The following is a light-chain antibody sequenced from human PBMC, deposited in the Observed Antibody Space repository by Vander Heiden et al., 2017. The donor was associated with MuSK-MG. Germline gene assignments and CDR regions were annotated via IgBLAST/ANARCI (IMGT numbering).Light chain of an antibody. CDR2: GAS. V-gene: IGKV3-15*01. Sequence: DIVMTQSPATLSVSPGERATLSCRASQSVSSNLAWYQQKPGQAPRLLIYGASTRATGIPARFSGSGYGTEFTLTISSRQSEDFAIYYCQQYNDSPPYTFGQGTKLEIK. CDR3: QQYNDSPPYT. CDR1: QSVSSN. J-gene: IGKJ2*01.